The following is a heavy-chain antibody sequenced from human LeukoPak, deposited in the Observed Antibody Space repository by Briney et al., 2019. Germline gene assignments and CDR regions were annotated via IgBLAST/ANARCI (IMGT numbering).Heavy chain of an antibody. D-gene: IGHD3-22*01. CDR3: AKSPYYDASGYYREYYFDY. CDR2: INPDGNKK. Sequence: GGSLRLSCAVSGLTFSSSWMDWVRQAPGKGLEWVASINPDGNKKYSADSVKGRFTISRDNSKNTLYLQMNSLRAEDTAVYYCAKSPYYDASGYYREYYFDYWGQGTLVTVSS. J-gene: IGHJ4*02. CDR1: GLTFSSSW. V-gene: IGHV3-7*03.